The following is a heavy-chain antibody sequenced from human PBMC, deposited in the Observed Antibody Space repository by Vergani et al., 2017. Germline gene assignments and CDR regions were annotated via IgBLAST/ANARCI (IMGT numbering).Heavy chain of an antibody. J-gene: IGHJ4*02. V-gene: IGHV3-23*01. CDR1: EFTFSNYA. Sequence: VQLLESGGGLVQPGGSLRLTCAASEFTFSNYAMNWVRQAPGKGLEWVSGISGSGVSAYYTDSVKGRFTISRDNSKSTLFLQMNGLTSEDTAIYYCAQCANSVPRLPVYWGQGALVAVSS. CDR3: AQCANSVPRLPVY. CDR2: ISGSGVSA. D-gene: IGHD5/OR15-5a*01.